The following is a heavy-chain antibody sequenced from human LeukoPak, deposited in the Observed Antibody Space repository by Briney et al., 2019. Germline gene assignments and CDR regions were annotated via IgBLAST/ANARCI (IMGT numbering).Heavy chain of an antibody. CDR3: ARNYQLLSPWFDP. J-gene: IGHJ5*02. D-gene: IGHD2-2*01. CDR2: IYYSGST. V-gene: IGHV4-30-4*08. CDR1: GGSISSGDYY. Sequence: SQTLSLTCTVSGGSISSGDYYWSWVRQPPGKGLEWIGYIYYSGSTYYNPSLKSRVTISVDTSKNQFSLKLSSVTAADTAVYYCARNYQLLSPWFDPWGQGTLVTVSS.